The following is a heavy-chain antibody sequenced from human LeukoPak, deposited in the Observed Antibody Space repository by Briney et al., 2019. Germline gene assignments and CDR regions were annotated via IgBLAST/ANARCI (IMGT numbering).Heavy chain of an antibody. CDR1: GGSISSGSYY. CDR2: IYTSGST. Sequence: SQTLSLTCTVSGGSISSGSYYWSWIRQPAGKGLEWIGRIYTSGSTNYNPSLKSRVTISVDTSKNQFSLKLSSVTAADTAVYYCAREAGSYDYYYYMDVWGKGTTVTVSS. D-gene: IGHD3-10*01. CDR3: AREAGSYDYYYYMDV. V-gene: IGHV4-61*02. J-gene: IGHJ6*03.